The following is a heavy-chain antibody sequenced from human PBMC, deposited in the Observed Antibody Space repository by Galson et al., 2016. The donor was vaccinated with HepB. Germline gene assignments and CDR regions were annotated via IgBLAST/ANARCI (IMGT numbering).Heavy chain of an antibody. Sequence: SLRLSCAASGFTFSDWDFHWVRQAPGKGLVWVSRINTDGSSTSYADSVKGRFTISRDNAMNSLYLHMSSLRAEDTALYYCTRTISATAGIDWGQGTLVTVSS. CDR3: TRTISATAGID. CDR1: GFTFSDWD. V-gene: IGHV3-74*01. CDR2: INTDGSST. J-gene: IGHJ4*02. D-gene: IGHD6-13*01.